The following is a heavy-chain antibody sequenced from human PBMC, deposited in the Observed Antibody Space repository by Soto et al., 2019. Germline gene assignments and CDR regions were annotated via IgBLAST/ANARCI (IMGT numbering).Heavy chain of an antibody. CDR3: ARDTPLRRVIRYYYGMDV. CDR1: GGSISSGDYY. Sequence: SETLSLTCTVSGGSISSGDYYWSWIRQPPGKGLEWIGYIYYSGSTYYNPSLKSRVTISVDTSKNQFSLKLSSVTAADTAVYYCARDTPLRRVIRYYYGMDVWGQGTTVTVSS. CDR2: IYYSGST. D-gene: IGHD3-10*01. V-gene: IGHV4-30-4*01. J-gene: IGHJ6*02.